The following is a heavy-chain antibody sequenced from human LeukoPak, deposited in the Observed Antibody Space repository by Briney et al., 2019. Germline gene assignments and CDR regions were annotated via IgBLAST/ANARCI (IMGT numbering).Heavy chain of an antibody. J-gene: IGHJ4*02. Sequence: ASVKVSCTASGYTFTSYGISWVRQAPGQGLEWMGWISAYNGNTNYAQKLQGRVTMTTDTSTSTAYMELRSLRSDDTAVYYCARDGITFGGVIVPWAFDYWGQGTLVTVSS. D-gene: IGHD3-16*02. CDR2: ISAYNGNT. CDR1: GYTFTSYG. V-gene: IGHV1-18*01. CDR3: ARDGITFGGVIVPWAFDY.